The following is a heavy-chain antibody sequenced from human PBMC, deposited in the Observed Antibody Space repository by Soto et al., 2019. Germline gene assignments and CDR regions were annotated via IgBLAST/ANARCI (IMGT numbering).Heavy chain of an antibody. Sequence: ASVKVSCRASGYTCTSYAMHWLRQAPGQSLEWMGWINAGNGNTKFSQKFQGRVTITRDTSASTAYMELSSLRSEDTAVYYCARDTEDIVVVVAASHSGAFDIWGQGTMVTVSS. CDR2: INAGNGNT. J-gene: IGHJ3*02. CDR3: ARDTEDIVVVVAASHSGAFDI. CDR1: GYTCTSYA. V-gene: IGHV1-3*01. D-gene: IGHD2-15*01.